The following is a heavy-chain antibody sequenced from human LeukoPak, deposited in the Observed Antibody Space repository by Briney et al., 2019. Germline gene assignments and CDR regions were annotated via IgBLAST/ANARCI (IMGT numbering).Heavy chain of an antibody. D-gene: IGHD5-18*01. CDR2: IYYSGST. V-gene: IGHV4-39*01. CDR3: ARHGYSYGLNWSYP. CDR1: GGSISSSSYY. J-gene: IGHJ5*02. Sequence: SETLSLTCTVSGGSISSSSYYWGWIRQPPGKGLEWIGSIYYSGSTYYNPSLKSRVTISVDTSKNQFSLKLSSVTAADTAVYYCARHGYSYGLNWSYPWGQGTLVTVSS.